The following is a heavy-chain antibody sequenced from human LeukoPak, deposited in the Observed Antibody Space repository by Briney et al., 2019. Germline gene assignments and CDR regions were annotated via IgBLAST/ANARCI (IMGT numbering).Heavy chain of an antibody. J-gene: IGHJ1*01. Sequence: GGSLRLSCAASGFTFNTFSMSWVRQAPGKGPEWVSYISSSGTTTYYADSVKGRFTISRDNAKNSLFLQMNSLRAEDTAVYYCVRRGLIETECLERWGQGTLVIVSS. V-gene: IGHV3-48*04. CDR1: GFTFNTFS. CDR3: VRRGLIETECLER. D-gene: IGHD3-10*01. CDR2: ISSSGTTT.